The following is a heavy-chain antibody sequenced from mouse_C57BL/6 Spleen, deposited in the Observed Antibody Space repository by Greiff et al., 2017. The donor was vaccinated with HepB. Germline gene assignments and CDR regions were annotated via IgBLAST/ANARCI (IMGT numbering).Heavy chain of an antibody. CDR2: INPNNGGT. CDR3: ARPLNWDPAWFAY. Sequence: EVQLQQSGPELVKPGASVKISCKASGYTFTDYYMNWVKQSHGKSLEWIGDINPNNGGTSYNQKFKGKATLTVDKSSSTAYMELRSLTSEDSAVSYCARPLNWDPAWFAYWGQGTLVTVSA. D-gene: IGHD4-1*01. J-gene: IGHJ3*01. V-gene: IGHV1-26*01. CDR1: GYTFTDYY.